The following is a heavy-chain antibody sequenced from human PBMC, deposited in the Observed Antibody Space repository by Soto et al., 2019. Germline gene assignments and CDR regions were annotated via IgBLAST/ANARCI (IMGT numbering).Heavy chain of an antibody. Sequence: QVQLVQSGDEEKKPGASVKVSCKASGDTFTRYGISWVRQAPGQGLEWMGWISAYNGNTNYAQKLQARVTMTTDTPTSTAYMELRSLRSDDTAVYYCASDCSGGSCYYWGQGTLVTVSS. V-gene: IGHV1-18*01. J-gene: IGHJ4*02. CDR3: ASDCSGGSCYY. D-gene: IGHD2-15*01. CDR1: GDTFTRYG. CDR2: ISAYNGNT.